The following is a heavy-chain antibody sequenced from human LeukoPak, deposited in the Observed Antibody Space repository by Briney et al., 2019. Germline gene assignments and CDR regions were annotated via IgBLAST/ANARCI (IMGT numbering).Heavy chain of an antibody. V-gene: IGHV3-23*01. Sequence: GGSLRLSCAASGFTFSSYAMSWVRQAPGKGLEWVSAISGSGGSTYYADSVKGRFTISRDNAKNSLYLQMNSLRAEDTAVYYCARDLGGMDVWGQGTTVTVSS. J-gene: IGHJ6*02. CDR3: ARDLGGMDV. D-gene: IGHD7-27*01. CDR1: GFTFSSYA. CDR2: ISGSGGST.